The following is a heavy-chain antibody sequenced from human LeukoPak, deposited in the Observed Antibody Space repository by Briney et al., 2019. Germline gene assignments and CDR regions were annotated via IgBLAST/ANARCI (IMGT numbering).Heavy chain of an antibody. V-gene: IGHV1-69*05. CDR2: IIPIFGTA. CDR3: ASWRLAYCGGDCYSYAFDI. J-gene: IGHJ3*02. D-gene: IGHD2-21*02. Sequence: ASVKVSCKASGGTFSSYATSWVRQAPGQGLEWMGGIIPIFGTANYAQKFQGRVTITTDESTSTAYMELSSLRSEDTAVYYCASWRLAYCGGDCYSYAFDIWGQGTMVTVSS. CDR1: GGTFSSYA.